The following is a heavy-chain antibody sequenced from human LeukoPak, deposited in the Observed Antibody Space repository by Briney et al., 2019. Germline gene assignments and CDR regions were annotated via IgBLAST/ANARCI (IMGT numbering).Heavy chain of an antibody. V-gene: IGHV1-69*13. J-gene: IGHJ4*02. CDR1: GGTFSSYA. Sequence: SVKVSCKASGGTFSSYAISWVRQAPGQGLEWMGGIIPIFGTANYAQKFQGRVTITADESTSTAYMELSSLRSEDTAVYYCARDRFTMVRGIIPGYWGQGTLVTVSS. CDR3: ARDRFTMVRGIIPGY. D-gene: IGHD3-10*01. CDR2: IIPIFGTA.